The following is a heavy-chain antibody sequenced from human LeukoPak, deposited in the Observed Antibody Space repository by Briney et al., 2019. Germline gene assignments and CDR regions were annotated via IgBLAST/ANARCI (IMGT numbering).Heavy chain of an antibody. D-gene: IGHD6-13*01. J-gene: IGHJ5*02. CDR3: VRAGIAAAGTRNWFDP. Sequence: GGSLRLSCAASGLTFSSYEMNWVRQAPGKGLEWVSYISSSGSTIYYADSVKGRFTISRDNAKNSLYLQMNSLRAEDTAVYYCVRAGIAAAGTRNWFDPWGQGTLVTVSS. CDR1: GLTFSSYE. V-gene: IGHV3-48*03. CDR2: ISSSGSTI.